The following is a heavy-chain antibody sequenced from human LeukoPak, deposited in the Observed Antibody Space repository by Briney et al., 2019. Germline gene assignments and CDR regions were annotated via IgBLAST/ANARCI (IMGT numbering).Heavy chain of an antibody. Sequence: GGSLRLSCAASGFTFSSYSMNWVRQAPGKGLEWVSSISSSSSYIYYADSVKGRFTTSRDNAKNSLYLQMNSLRAEDTAVYYCARDQGLGETHYYYYYGMDVWGQGTTVTVSS. CDR1: GFTFSSYS. CDR3: ARDQGLGETHYYYYYGMDV. J-gene: IGHJ6*02. D-gene: IGHD3-16*01. CDR2: ISSSSSYI. V-gene: IGHV3-21*01.